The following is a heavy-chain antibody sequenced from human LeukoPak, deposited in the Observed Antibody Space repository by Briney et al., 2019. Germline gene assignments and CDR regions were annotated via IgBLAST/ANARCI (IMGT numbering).Heavy chain of an antibody. CDR3: AKVGYYSSGWYVPVSGPVPGAEYFQH. CDR2: ISGSGGST. J-gene: IGHJ1*01. Sequence: EPGGSLRLSCAASGFTFSSYAMSWVRQAPGKGLEWVSAISGSGGSTYYADSVKGRFTISRDNSKNTLYLQMNSLRAEDTAVYYCAKVGYYSSGWYVPVSGPVPGAEYFQHWGQGTLVTVSS. D-gene: IGHD6-19*01. CDR1: GFTFSSYA. V-gene: IGHV3-23*01.